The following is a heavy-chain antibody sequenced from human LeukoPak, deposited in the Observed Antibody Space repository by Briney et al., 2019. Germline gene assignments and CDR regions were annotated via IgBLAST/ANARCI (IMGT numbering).Heavy chain of an antibody. V-gene: IGHV3-21*01. D-gene: IGHD6-13*01. CDR2: ISSSSSYI. CDR1: GFTFSSYS. J-gene: IGHJ4*02. Sequence: GGSLRLSCAASGFTFSSYSMNWVRQAPGKGLEWVSSISSSSSYIYYADSVKGRFTISRDNAKSSLYLQMNSLRAEDTAVYYCAREPIAAAVRFDYWGQGTLVTVSS. CDR3: AREPIAAAVRFDY.